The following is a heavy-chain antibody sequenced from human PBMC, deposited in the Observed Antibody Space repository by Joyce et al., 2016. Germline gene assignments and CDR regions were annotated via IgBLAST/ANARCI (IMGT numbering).Heavy chain of an antibody. J-gene: IGHJ4*02. CDR1: GFSVSSNY. CDR3: ARSRLNGDLDY. CDR2: IYTGGDT. D-gene: IGHD4-17*01. V-gene: IGHV3-53*01. Sequence: EVQLVESGGGLIQPGGSLRLSCAASGFSVSSNYMTWVRQAPGEGLECVSVIYTGGDTYYADSVEGRFTISRDNSKNSLYLEMNSRTADDTAVYYCARSRLNGDLDYWGQGTLVTVSS.